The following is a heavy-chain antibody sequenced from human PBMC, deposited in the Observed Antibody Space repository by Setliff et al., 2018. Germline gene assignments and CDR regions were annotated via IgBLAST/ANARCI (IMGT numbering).Heavy chain of an antibody. CDR3: AKGGHVDY. CDR1: GGSIISSTY. Sequence: PSETLSLTCSVSGGSIISSTYNWGWIRQPPGKGLEWVANIKGDESEKYYVDSVKGRFTISRDNAKNSLYLQMNSLRTEDTAVYYCAKGGHVDYCGQGTLVTVSS. CDR2: IKGDESEK. V-gene: IGHV3-7*03. J-gene: IGHJ4*02.